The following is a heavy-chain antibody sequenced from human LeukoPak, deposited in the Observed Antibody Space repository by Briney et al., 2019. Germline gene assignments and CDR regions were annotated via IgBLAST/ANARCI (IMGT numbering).Heavy chain of an antibody. Sequence: ASVKVSCKASGYTFTSYGISWVRQAPGQGLEWMGWISAYNGNTNYAQKLQGRVTMTTDTSTSTAYMELRSLRSDDTAVYYCAREGLGSYSSSHNWFDPWGQGTLVTVSS. CDR3: AREGLGSYSSSHNWFDP. D-gene: IGHD6-6*01. CDR1: GYTFTSYG. V-gene: IGHV1-18*01. CDR2: ISAYNGNT. J-gene: IGHJ5*02.